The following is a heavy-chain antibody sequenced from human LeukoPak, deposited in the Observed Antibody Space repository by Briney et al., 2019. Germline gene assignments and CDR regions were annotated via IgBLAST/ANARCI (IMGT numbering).Heavy chain of an antibody. CDR1: AFTFSDYG. CDR3: AKDVFSTSWFGENYMDV. Sequence: GGSLRLSCEASAFTFSDYGMHWVRQGPGKGLEWVAFVRYDGANKNYADSVKGRFTISRDNSKNTLYLQMNSLRAEDTAMYYCAKDVFSTSWFGENYMDVWGKGTTVTVSS. J-gene: IGHJ6*03. V-gene: IGHV3-30*02. CDR2: VRYDGANK. D-gene: IGHD6-13*01.